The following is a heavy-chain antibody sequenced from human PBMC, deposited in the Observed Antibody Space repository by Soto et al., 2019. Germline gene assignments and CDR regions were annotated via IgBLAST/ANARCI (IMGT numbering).Heavy chain of an antibody. J-gene: IGHJ4*02. Sequence: EVQLVESGGGLVQPGGSPRLSCAASGFTFSSYEMNWVRQAPGKGLEWVSYISSSGSTIYYADSVKGRFTISRDNAKNSLYLQMNSLRAEDTAVYYCARKRVGREVRFLDYWGQGTLVTVSS. D-gene: IGHD1-26*01. V-gene: IGHV3-48*03. CDR2: ISSSGSTI. CDR3: ARKRVGREVRFLDY. CDR1: GFTFSSYE.